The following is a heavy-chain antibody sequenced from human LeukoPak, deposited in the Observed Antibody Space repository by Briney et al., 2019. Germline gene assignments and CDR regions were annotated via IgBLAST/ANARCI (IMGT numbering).Heavy chain of an antibody. CDR2: IYYSGST. Sequence: MPSETLSLTCTVSGGSISSYYWSWIRQPPGKGLEWIGYIYYSGSTTYNPSLKSRVTISVDTSKNQFSLKLSSVTAADTAVYYCARQQLGFNWFDPWGQGTLVTVSS. CDR3: ARQQLGFNWFDP. CDR1: GGSISSYY. V-gene: IGHV4-59*01. D-gene: IGHD6-13*01. J-gene: IGHJ5*02.